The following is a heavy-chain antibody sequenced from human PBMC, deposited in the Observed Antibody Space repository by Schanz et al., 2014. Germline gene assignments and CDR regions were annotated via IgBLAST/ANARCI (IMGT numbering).Heavy chain of an antibody. V-gene: IGHV1-8*03. J-gene: IGHJ4*02. CDR3: ARGGYSSGWYDRDIAHFDY. D-gene: IGHD6-19*01. CDR1: GYTFTDYG. CDR2: MNPDSGNT. Sequence: QVQVVQSGAEVKKPGASVKVSCKASGYTFTDYGVIWVRQAPGQGLEWMGWMNPDSGNTGYAQKFQGRVTITADKSTFTAYMDVSSLRSEDTAVYYCARGGYSSGWYDRDIAHFDYWGQGTLVTVSS.